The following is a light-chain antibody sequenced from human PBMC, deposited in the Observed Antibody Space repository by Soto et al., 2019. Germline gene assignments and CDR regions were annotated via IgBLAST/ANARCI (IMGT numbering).Light chain of an antibody. CDR1: QGINNY. Sequence: DIQMTQSPSSLSASVGDRVTITCRASQGINNYVAWFQQKPGRAPKSLIYATYNLQSGVPSKFSASGSGTEFTLTISSLQPEDFATYYCQQYDTFPRTFGKGTKVEI. J-gene: IGKJ1*01. CDR2: ATY. CDR3: QQYDTFPRT. V-gene: IGKV1-16*02.